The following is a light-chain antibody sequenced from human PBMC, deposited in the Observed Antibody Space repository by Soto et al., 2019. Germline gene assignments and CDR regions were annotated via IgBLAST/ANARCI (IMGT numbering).Light chain of an antibody. Sequence: QSALTQPASVSGSPGQSITISCTGSSTDVGGYDYVSWYQQQSGKAPKLMIYEVSNRPSGVSNRFSGSKSGNTASLTISGLQAEDEADYFCSSYTSSNTLVFGGGTQL. CDR2: EVS. CDR1: STDVGGYDY. J-gene: IGLJ7*01. CDR3: SSYTSSNTLV. V-gene: IGLV2-14*01.